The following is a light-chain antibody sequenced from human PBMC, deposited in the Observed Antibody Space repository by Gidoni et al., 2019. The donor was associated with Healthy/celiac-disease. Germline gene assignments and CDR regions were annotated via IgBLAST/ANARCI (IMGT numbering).Light chain of an antibody. J-gene: IGKJ4*01. CDR1: QSVSSY. CDR3: QQRSNWPLT. Sequence: EIVLTQSPATLSLSPGERATLSCRASQSVSSYLAWYQQKPGQAPRLLIYDASNRATGIPARFSGSGAATDFTLTISSLEPEYFAVYYCQQRSNWPLTFGGXTKVEIK. V-gene: IGKV3-11*01. CDR2: DAS.